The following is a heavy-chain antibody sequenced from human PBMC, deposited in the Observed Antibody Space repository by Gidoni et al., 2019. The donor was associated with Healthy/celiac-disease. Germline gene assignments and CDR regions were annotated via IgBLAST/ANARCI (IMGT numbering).Heavy chain of an antibody. Sequence: EVQLVESGGGLVQPGGSLRLSCAASGFTFSSYWMHWVRQAPGKGLVWVSRINSDGSSTSYADSVKGRFTISRDNAKNTLYLQMNSLRAEDTAVYYCASMLAGSGAFDIWGQGTMVTVSS. CDR1: GFTFSSYW. CDR3: ASMLAGSGAFDI. J-gene: IGHJ3*02. CDR2: INSDGSST. V-gene: IGHV3-74*01. D-gene: IGHD6-19*01.